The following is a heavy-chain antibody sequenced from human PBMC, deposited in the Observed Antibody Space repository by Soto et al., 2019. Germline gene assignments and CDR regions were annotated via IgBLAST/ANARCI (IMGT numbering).Heavy chain of an antibody. CDR1: GDSVSTNSGA. CDR3: ARAGSTMYRLHPHFDY. D-gene: IGHD3-9*01. J-gene: IGHJ4*02. V-gene: IGHV6-1*01. Sequence: SQTLSLICAISGDSVSTNSGAWNWIRQSPSRGLEWLGRTFYRSRWYSDYADSVKGRININSDTSKNQFSLQLSSVTPEDTAVYYCARAGSTMYRLHPHFDYWGQGTLVTVPQ. CDR2: TFYRSRWYS.